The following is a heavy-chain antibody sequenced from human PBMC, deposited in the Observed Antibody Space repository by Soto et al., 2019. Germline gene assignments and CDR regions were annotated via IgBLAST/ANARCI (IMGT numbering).Heavy chain of an antibody. CDR3: ARYSFGFAY. D-gene: IGHD5-18*01. CDR2: IYYGGST. Sequence: PSDTLSLTCSVSGGSISSGGFSWSWIRQPPGKGLEWIGYIYYGGSTYYNPSLKSRVTTSVDRSKNQFSLELGSVTAADTAVYYCARYSFGFAYWGRGTLVTVSS. V-gene: IGHV4-30-2*01. CDR1: GGSISSGGFS. J-gene: IGHJ4*02.